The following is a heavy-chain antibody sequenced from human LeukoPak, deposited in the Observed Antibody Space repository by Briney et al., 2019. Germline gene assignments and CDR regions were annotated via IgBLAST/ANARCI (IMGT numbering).Heavy chain of an antibody. CDR3: AGYSGYDLRYFFDY. Sequence: ASVKVSCKASGGTFSSYAISWVRQAPGQGLEWMGGIIPIFGTANYAQKFQGRVTITADESTSTAYMELSSLRSEDTAVYYCAGYSGYDLRYFFDYWGQGTLVTVSS. CDR2: IIPIFGTA. CDR1: GGTFSSYA. D-gene: IGHD5-12*01. J-gene: IGHJ4*02. V-gene: IGHV1-69*13.